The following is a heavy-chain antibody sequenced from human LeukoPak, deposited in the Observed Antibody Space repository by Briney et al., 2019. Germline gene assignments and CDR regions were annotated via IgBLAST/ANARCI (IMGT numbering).Heavy chain of an antibody. CDR3: ARDTPLIAAETQIDY. D-gene: IGHD6-13*01. J-gene: IGHJ4*02. CDR1: GFTFSSYG. V-gene: IGHV3-23*01. Sequence: GGSLRLSCAASGFTFSSYGMSWVRQAPGKGLEWVSAISGSGGSTYYADSVKGRFTISRDNSKNTLYLQMNSLRAEDTAVYYCARDTPLIAAETQIDYWGQGTLVTVSS. CDR2: ISGSGGST.